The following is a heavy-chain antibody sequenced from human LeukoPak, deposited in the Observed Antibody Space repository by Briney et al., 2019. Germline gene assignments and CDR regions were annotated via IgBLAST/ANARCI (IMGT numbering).Heavy chain of an antibody. J-gene: IGHJ4*02. Sequence: ASVRVSCKASGYTFTGSYMHWVRQAPGQGFEWIGWISPASGATKYAQNFQGRVTLTTDTSITTAYKELSSLTSDDTASYYCLNEHGGWGQGTPVTVSS. CDR3: LNEHGG. D-gene: IGHD1-1*01. CDR1: GYTFTGSY. V-gene: IGHV1-2*02. CDR2: ISPASGAT.